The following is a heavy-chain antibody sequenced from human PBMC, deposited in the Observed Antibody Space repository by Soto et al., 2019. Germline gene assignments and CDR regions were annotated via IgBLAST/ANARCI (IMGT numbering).Heavy chain of an antibody. J-gene: IGHJ5*02. CDR3: AKEGLVAATLNWFDR. D-gene: IGHD2-15*01. CDR2: ISGSGDST. Sequence: EVRLLESGGGLVQPGGSLRLSCAASGFTFTSYAMTWVRQAPGKGLKWVSAISGSGDSTYYADSVKGRFTVSRDNSKNMLYLQMNSLRAEDTAVYYCAKEGLVAATLNWFDRWGQGTLVIVSS. V-gene: IGHV3-23*01. CDR1: GFTFTSYA.